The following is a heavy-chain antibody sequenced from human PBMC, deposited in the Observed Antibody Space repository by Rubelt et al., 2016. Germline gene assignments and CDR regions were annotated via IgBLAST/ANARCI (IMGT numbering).Heavy chain of an antibody. V-gene: IGHV3-30*04. CDR1: GFTFSSYA. CDR3: ARERDDYGDY. D-gene: IGHD5-24*01. Sequence: QVQLVESGGGVVQPGRSLRLSCAASGFTFSSYAMHWVRQAPGKGLEWVAVISYDGSNKYYADSVKGRFTISRDKSKNTLYLQMNSLRAEDTAVYYCARERDDYGDYWGQGTLVTVSS. CDR2: ISYDGSNK. J-gene: IGHJ4*02.